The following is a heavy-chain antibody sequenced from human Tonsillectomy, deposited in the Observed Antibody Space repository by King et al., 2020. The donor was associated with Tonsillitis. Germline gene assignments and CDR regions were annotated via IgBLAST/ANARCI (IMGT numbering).Heavy chain of an antibody. Sequence: VQLVEFGGGLVQPGGSLRLSCAASGFTFSSYDMHWVRQATGKGLEWVSVIGTGGDTYYADSVKGRFTISRENAKNSLYLQMNSLRAGDTAVYYCAREIRDYYARRGQGYFDLCGRGTLVTVSS. V-gene: IGHV3-13*01. J-gene: IGHJ2*01. CDR2: IGTGGDT. D-gene: IGHD3-22*01. CDR1: GFTFSSYD. CDR3: AREIRDYYARRGQGYFDL.